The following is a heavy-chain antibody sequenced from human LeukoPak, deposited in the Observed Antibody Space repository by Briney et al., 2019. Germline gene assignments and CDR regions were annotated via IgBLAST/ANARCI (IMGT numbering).Heavy chain of an antibody. D-gene: IGHD3-22*01. J-gene: IGHJ4*02. CDR3: ARKGPTYYYDSSGRRPNYFNY. V-gene: IGHV4-34*01. CDR2: INHSGST. Sequence: SETLSLTCAVYGGSFSGYYWSWIRQPPGKGLEWIGEINHSGSTNYNPSLKSRVTISVDTSKNQFSLKLSSVTAADTAVYYCARKGPTYYYDSSGRRPNYFNYWGQGTLVTVSS. CDR1: GGSFSGYY.